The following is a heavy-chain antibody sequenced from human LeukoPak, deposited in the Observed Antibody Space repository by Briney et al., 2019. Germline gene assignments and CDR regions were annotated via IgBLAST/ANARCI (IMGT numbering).Heavy chain of an antibody. Sequence: GGSLRLSCAASGFTFSNYGMHWVRQAPGKGLEWVAVISKDGGSNKYHADSVKGRFTISRDNSKNTLYLQMNSLRAEDTAVYYCARDYRRGYYFDYWGQGTLVTVSS. J-gene: IGHJ4*02. CDR2: ISKDGGSNK. D-gene: IGHD1-26*01. CDR3: ARDYRRGYYFDY. CDR1: GFTFSNYG. V-gene: IGHV3-30*03.